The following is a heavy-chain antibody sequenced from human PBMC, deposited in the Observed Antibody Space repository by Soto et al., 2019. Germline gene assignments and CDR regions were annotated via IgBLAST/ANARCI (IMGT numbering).Heavy chain of an antibody. D-gene: IGHD6-13*01. CDR1: GGSISSYY. V-gene: IGHV4-59*01. Sequence: SETLSLTCTVSGGSISSYYWSWIRQPPGKGLEWIGYIYYSGSTNYNPSLKSRVTISVDTSKNQFSLNLSSVTAADTAVYYWAGPGIAAAGNFDDWGQGTLVTVSS. CDR2: IYYSGST. J-gene: IGHJ4*02. CDR3: AGPGIAAAGNFDD.